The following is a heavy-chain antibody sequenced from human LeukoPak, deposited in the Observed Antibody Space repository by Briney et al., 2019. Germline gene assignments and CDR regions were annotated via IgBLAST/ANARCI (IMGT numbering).Heavy chain of an antibody. CDR1: GFTFDDYA. V-gene: IGHV3-9*01. CDR3: AKDVGYSSSRYYFDY. J-gene: IGHJ4*02. Sequence: PGRSLRLSCAASGFTFDDYAMHWVRQAPGKGLEWVSGISWNSGSIGYADSVKGRFTISRDNAKNSLYLQVNSLRAEDTALYYCAKDVGYSSSRYYFDYWGQGTLVTVSS. D-gene: IGHD6-13*01. CDR2: ISWNSGSI.